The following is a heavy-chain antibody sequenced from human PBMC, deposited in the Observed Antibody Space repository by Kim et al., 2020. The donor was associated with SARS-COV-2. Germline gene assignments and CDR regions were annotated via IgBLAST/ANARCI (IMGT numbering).Heavy chain of an antibody. CDR1: GFTFSKNT. Sequence: GGSLRLSCAASGFTFSKNTMHWVRQAPGKGLEWVAVISYDGSNKYYADSVKGRFTISRDNSKNTLYLQMNSLRAEDTAVYYCARDKAPIGENFWSGYTFDYWGQGTLVSVSS. D-gene: IGHD3-3*01. J-gene: IGHJ4*02. CDR2: ISYDGSNK. CDR3: ARDKAPIGENFWSGYTFDY. V-gene: IGHV3-30-3*01.